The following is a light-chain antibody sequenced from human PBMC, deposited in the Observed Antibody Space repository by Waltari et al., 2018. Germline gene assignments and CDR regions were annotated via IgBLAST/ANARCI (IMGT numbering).Light chain of an antibody. CDR2: GAS. CDR3: LQYGTSPFT. J-gene: IGKJ2*01. CDR1: QRVSSSY. Sequence: EIVLTPSPGTLSLSPGDRATLSCRASQRVSSSYLAWYQQKPGRAPRLLIYGASSRATGIPDRFSDSGSGTDFTLTISRLEPEDFAVYYCLQYGTSPFTFGQGTKLEIK. V-gene: IGKV3-20*01.